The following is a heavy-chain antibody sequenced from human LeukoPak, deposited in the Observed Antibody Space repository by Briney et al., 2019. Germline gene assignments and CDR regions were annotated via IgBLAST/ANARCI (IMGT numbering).Heavy chain of an antibody. V-gene: IGHV3-74*01. D-gene: IGHD3-9*01. CDR1: GFTFSSYW. CDR2: ISSDGNTT. J-gene: IGHJ4*02. Sequence: AGGSLRLSCAASGFTFSSYWMHWVRQAPGKGLVWVSRISSDGNTTNYADSVKGRFTISRDNAKNTLYLQMNSLRAEDTAVYYCARVKYFDYYFDYWGQGTLVTVSS. CDR3: ARVKYFDYYFDY.